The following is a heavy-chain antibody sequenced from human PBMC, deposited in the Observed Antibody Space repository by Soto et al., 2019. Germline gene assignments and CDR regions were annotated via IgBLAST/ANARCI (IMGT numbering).Heavy chain of an antibody. CDR1: GGFVSSGSYY. Sequence: QVQLQQWGAGLLKPSETLSLTCAVYGGFVSSGSYYWSWMRQPPGKGMEWMGEMRDSGGTHFNPSRKSRLPLPVDTSKNKCNLTMRSLTAAQTALYYGVRVERGTATIVVNDIDIGGTGTMVTVPS. J-gene: IGHJ3*02. CDR2: MRDSGGT. CDR3: VRVERGTATIVVNDIDI. D-gene: IGHD1-1*01. V-gene: IGHV4-34*01.